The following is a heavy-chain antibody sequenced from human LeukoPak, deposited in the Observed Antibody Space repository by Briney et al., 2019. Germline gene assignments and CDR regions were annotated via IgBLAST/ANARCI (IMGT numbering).Heavy chain of an antibody. V-gene: IGHV3-64*01. Sequence: GGSLRLSCAASGFTFSSYAMHWVRQAPGKGLEYVSAISSNGGSTYYANSVKGRFTISRDNSKNTLYLQMNSLRAEDTAVYYCARSRLSPPRTVLLWFGAEDYYYYMDVWGKGTTVTISS. J-gene: IGHJ6*03. CDR3: ARSRLSPPRTVLLWFGAEDYYYYMDV. CDR1: GFTFSSYA. D-gene: IGHD3-10*01. CDR2: ISSNGGST.